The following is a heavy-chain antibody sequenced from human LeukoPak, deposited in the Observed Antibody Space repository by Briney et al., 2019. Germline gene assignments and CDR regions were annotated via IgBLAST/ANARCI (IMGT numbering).Heavy chain of an antibody. CDR3: ARGAGFDY. CDR2: INHSGST. Sequence: SETLSLACAVYGGSFSGYYWSWIRQPPGKGLEWIGEINHSGSTNYNPSLKSRVTISVDTSKNQFSLKLSSVTAADTAVYYCARGAGFDYWGQGTLVTVSS. J-gene: IGHJ4*02. CDR1: GGSFSGYY. V-gene: IGHV4-34*01.